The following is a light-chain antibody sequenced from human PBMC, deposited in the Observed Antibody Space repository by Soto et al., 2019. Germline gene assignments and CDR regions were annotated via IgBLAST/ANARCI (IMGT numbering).Light chain of an antibody. CDR3: SSYTTNTTLV. J-gene: IGLJ1*01. CDR1: ASDVGNYNY. V-gene: IGLV2-14*01. Sequence: QSVLAQPASVSGSPGQSITIAFTGTASDVGNYNYVSWFQQHPGKPPKLMIYEVTNRPSGVSNRFSGSKAGITASLTISGLQAEDEADYYCSSYTTNTTLVFGTGTKVTVL. CDR2: EVT.